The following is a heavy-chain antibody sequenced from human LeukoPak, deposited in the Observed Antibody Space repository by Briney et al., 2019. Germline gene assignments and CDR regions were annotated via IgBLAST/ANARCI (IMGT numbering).Heavy chain of an antibody. CDR2: IYHSGST. CDR3: ARGGYSSSAAFDI. J-gene: IGHJ3*02. V-gene: IGHV4-4*02. CDR1: GSSISSSNW. D-gene: IGHD6-6*01. Sequence: SETLSLTCAVSGSSISSSNWWSWVRQPPGKGLEWIGEIYHSGSTNYNPALKSRVTISVDKYKNQFSLKLSSVTAADTAVYYCARGGYSSSAAFDIWGQGTMVTVSS.